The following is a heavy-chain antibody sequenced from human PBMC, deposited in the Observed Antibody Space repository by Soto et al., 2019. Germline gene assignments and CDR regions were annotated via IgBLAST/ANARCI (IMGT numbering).Heavy chain of an antibody. J-gene: IGHJ4*02. Sequence: QVQLVESGGGVVQPGRSLRLSCAASGFTFSSYGMHWVRQAPGKGLEWVAVIWYDGSNKYYADSVKGRFAISRDNSKNTLYLQMNSLRAEDTAVYYCARGVDTAMVTLVNYWGQGTLVTVSS. CDR2: IWYDGSNK. CDR3: ARGVDTAMVTLVNY. V-gene: IGHV3-33*01. CDR1: GFTFSSYG. D-gene: IGHD5-18*01.